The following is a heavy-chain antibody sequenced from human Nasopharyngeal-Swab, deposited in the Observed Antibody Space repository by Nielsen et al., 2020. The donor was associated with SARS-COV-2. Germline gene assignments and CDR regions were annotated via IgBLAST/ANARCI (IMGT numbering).Heavy chain of an antibody. CDR3: AGDRRTVVTPIFAFAI. Sequence: SSVNVSRKASVCTFSSYVISWVRQATGQGLEWMGGIIPIFGTANYAQKFQGRVTITADESTSTAYMELSSLKSEDTAVFYCAGDRRTVVTPIFAFAIWGQWTMVTVSS. CDR2: IIPIFGTA. CDR1: VCTFSSYV. V-gene: IGHV1-69*13. J-gene: IGHJ3*02. D-gene: IGHD4-23*01.